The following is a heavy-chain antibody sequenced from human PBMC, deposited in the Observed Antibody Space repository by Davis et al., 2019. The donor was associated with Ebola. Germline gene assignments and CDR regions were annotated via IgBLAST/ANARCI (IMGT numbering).Heavy chain of an antibody. CDR2: ISSSSSYI. D-gene: IGHD2-15*01. CDR3: AIPDCSGANCYSVYIKN. CDR1: GFTFSSYS. Sequence: GESLKISCAASGFTFSSYSMNWVRQAPGKGLGWVSSISSSSSYIYYADSVKGRFTISRDNSNNLLYLQMNSLRAEDTAVYYCAIPDCSGANCYSVYIKNWGQGTLVTVSS. V-gene: IGHV3-21*01. J-gene: IGHJ4*02.